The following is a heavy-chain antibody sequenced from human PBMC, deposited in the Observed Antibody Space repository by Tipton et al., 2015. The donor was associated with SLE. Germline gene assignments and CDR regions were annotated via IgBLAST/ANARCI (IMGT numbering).Heavy chain of an antibody. V-gene: IGHV4-61*05. CDR1: GGSISSSSYY. CDR2: IYYSGST. J-gene: IGHJ2*01. D-gene: IGHD2-2*01. CDR3: ASSTSCYTYRYFDL. Sequence: TLSLTCTVSGGSISSSSYYWGWIRQPPGKGLEWIGYIYYSGSTNYNPSLKSRVTISVDTSKNQFSLKLSSVTAAETAVYYCASSTSCYTYRYFDLWGRGTLVTVSS.